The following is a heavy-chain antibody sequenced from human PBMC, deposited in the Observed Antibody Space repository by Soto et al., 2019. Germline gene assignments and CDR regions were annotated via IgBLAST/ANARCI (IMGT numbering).Heavy chain of an antibody. V-gene: IGHV1-24*01. CDR2: FDPEDGET. CDR1: GYTLTELS. CDR3: ATDRGYSYGFDY. Sequence: GASVTVSCKVSGYTLTELSMHWVRQAPGKGLEWMGGFDPEDGETIYAQKFQGRVTMTEDTSTDTAYMELSSLRSEDTAVYYCATDRGYSYGFDYWGQGTRVSVSS. D-gene: IGHD5-18*01. J-gene: IGHJ4*02.